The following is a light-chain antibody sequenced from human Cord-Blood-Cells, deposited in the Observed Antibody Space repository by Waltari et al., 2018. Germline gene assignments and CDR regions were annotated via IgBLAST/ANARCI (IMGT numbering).Light chain of an antibody. CDR2: EGS. Sequence: QSALTQPASVSGSPGQSITISCTGTSSDVGSYNLVSWYQQHPGKAPKLLIYEGSKLPSGVSNRFSGSTSGNTASLTISGLQAEDEADYYCCSYAGSSTWVFGGGTKLTVL. V-gene: IGLV2-23*01. CDR1: SSDVGSYNL. J-gene: IGLJ3*02. CDR3: CSYAGSSTWV.